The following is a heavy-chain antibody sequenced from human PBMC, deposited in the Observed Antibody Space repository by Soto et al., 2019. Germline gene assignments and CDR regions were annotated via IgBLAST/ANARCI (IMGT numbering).Heavy chain of an antibody. D-gene: IGHD3-10*01. CDR1: GYTLTNNG. V-gene: IGHV1-18*01. CDR2: ISGYNGNA. CDR3: ARGHSHYRSEN. J-gene: IGHJ4*02. Sequence: QIQLVQSGAEVKKPGASVKVSCKASGYTLTNNGINWVRQAPGQGLVWMGWISGYNGNANYAQKFQGRVTMTTDTSTSTAYMELRSLTSDDTAVYYCARGHSHYRSENWCQGNLVTVSS.